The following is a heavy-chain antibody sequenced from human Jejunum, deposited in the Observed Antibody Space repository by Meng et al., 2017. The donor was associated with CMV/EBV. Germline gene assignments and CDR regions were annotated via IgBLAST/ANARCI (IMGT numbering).Heavy chain of an antibody. Sequence: INTAISYWAWIRQPPGGGLEWIGSIHYTGSTYYNPSLSSRVTISVDTSRNHFSVRLVSVTAADSAVYYCARHRAVVHAQQLYYFDYWGQGSLVTVSS. V-gene: IGHV4-39*01. CDR1: INTAISY. CDR3: ARHRAVVHAQQLYYFDY. J-gene: IGHJ4*02. CDR2: IHYTGST. D-gene: IGHD1-1*01.